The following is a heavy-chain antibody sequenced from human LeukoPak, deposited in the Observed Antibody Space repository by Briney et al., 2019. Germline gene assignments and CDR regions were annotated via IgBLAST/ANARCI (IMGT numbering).Heavy chain of an antibody. V-gene: IGHV6-1*01. D-gene: IGHD6-19*01. Sequence: SQTLSLTCAISGDSVSSNNGAWNWIRQSPSRGLEWLGRTYYRSKWYNDYAVSMKGRITINPDTSKNQFSLQLNSVTPEDTAVYYCARDAGSSGWYTFDYRGQGTLVTVSS. J-gene: IGHJ4*02. CDR1: GDSVSSNNGA. CDR2: TYYRSKWYN. CDR3: ARDAGSSGWYTFDY.